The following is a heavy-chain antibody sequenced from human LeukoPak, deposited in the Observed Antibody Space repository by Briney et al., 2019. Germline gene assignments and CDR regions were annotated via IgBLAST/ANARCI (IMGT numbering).Heavy chain of an antibody. CDR1: GGSLSDYY. CDR2: IYYSGST. Sequence: SETLSPTCTVSGGSLSDYYRTWVRQPPGKGLEWIGYIYYSGSTNYNPSPKSRVTMSVDTSKNQFPLKLSSVTAADTAVYYCARGYYYGSGSYYMYYYYYYYMDVWGKGTTVTISS. V-gene: IGHV4-59*12. CDR3: ARGYYYGSGSYYMYYYYYYYMDV. J-gene: IGHJ6*03. D-gene: IGHD3-10*01.